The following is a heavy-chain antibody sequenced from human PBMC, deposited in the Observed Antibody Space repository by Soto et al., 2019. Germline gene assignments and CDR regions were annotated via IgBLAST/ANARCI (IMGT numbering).Heavy chain of an antibody. D-gene: IGHD5-18*01. CDR3: ARDHPHSYGVYYFDY. CDR1: GGSFSGYY. J-gene: IGHJ4*02. CDR2: INHSGST. V-gene: IGHV4-34*01. Sequence: PSETLSITCAVYGGSFSGYYWTWIRQPPGTGLEWIGEINHSGSTNYNPSLKSRVTISVDTSKNQVSLKVNSVTAADTAVYYCARDHPHSYGVYYFDYWGQGTPVTVSS.